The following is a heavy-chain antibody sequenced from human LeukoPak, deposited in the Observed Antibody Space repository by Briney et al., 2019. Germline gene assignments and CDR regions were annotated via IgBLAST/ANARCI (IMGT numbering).Heavy chain of an antibody. CDR3: TAPPSFYYGSGSYGY. CDR2: IKSKTDGETT. D-gene: IGHD3-10*01. V-gene: IGHV3-15*01. CDR1: GLSFSSAW. J-gene: IGHJ4*02. Sequence: GGSLRLSRAAPGLSFSSAWMSWVRPAPGKGLEWVGRIKSKTDGETTDYAAPVKGRFTISRADSKNTLFLQMSSLKTGDTAVYYCTAPPSFYYGSGSYGYWGQGTLVTVSS.